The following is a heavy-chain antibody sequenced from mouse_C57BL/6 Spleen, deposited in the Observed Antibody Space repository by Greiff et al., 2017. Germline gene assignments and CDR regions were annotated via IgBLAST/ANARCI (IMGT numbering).Heavy chain of an antibody. V-gene: IGHV1-55*01. CDR2: IYPGSGST. J-gene: IGHJ4*01. D-gene: IGHD1-1*01. CDR1: GYTFTSYW. Sequence: QVQLQQPGAELVKPGASVKMSCKASGYTFTSYWITWVKQRPGQGLEWIGDIYPGSGSTNYNEKFKSKATLTVDTSSSTAYMQLSSLTSEDSAVYDCARSPITTVVAMDYWGQGTSVTVSS. CDR3: ARSPITTVVAMDY.